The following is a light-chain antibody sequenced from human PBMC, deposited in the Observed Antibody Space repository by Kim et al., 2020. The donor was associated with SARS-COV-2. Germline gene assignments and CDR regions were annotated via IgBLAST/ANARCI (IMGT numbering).Light chain of an antibody. CDR1: QSVTSNY. CDR2: GAS. V-gene: IGKV3-20*01. J-gene: IGKJ1*01. CDR3: QQYGTSKT. Sequence: LSPGERVTLSCRASQSVTSNYLAWYQQRPGQAPRLLIYGASSRATGIPDRFSGSGSGTDFTLTISRLEPEDFAVYYCQQYGTSKTFGRGTKVEIK.